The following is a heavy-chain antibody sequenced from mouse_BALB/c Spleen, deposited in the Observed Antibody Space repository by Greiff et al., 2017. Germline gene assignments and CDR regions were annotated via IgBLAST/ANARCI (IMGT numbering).Heavy chain of an antibody. J-gene: IGHJ2*01. CDR3: ARSSQLHFDY. CDR1: GYTFTSYW. D-gene: IGHD2-1*01. V-gene: IGHV1S41*01. Sequence: DLVKPGASVKLSCKASGYTFTSYWINWIKQRPGQGLEWIGRIAPGSGSTYYNEMFKGKATLTVDTSSSTAYIQLSSLSSEDSAVYFCARSSQLHFDYWGQGTTLTVSS. CDR2: IAPGSGST.